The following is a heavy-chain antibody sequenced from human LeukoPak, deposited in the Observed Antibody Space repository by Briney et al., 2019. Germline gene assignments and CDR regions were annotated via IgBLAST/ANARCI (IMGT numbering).Heavy chain of an antibody. D-gene: IGHD6-19*01. CDR1: GFTFDDYG. J-gene: IGHJ4*02. Sequence: GGSLRLSCAASGFTFDDYGMSWGRQAPGKGVEWVSGINWNGGNTGYADSVQGRFTIFRDNAKNSLYLQMSSLRAEDTALYYCTRDLSGWYGGDYWGQGTLVTVSS. CDR3: TRDLSGWYGGDY. CDR2: INWNGGNT. V-gene: IGHV3-20*04.